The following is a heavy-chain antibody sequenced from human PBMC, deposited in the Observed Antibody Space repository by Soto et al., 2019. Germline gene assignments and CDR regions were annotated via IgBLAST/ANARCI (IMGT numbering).Heavy chain of an antibody. CDR1: GFTFDDYA. D-gene: IGHD3-10*01. V-gene: IGHV3-9*01. J-gene: IGHJ6*03. Sequence: TGGSLRLSCAASGFTFDDYAMHWVRQAPGKGLEWVSGISWNSGSIGYADSVKGRFTISRDNAKNSLYLQMNSLRAEDTALYYCAKVGIYGAYYYYMDVWGKGTTVTVSS. CDR2: ISWNSGSI. CDR3: AKVGIYGAYYYYMDV.